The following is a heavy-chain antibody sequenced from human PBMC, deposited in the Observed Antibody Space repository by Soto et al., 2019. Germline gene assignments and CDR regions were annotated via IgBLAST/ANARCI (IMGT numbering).Heavy chain of an antibody. J-gene: IGHJ4*01. CDR2: IYWDDDK. Sequence: QVTLKESGPTLVKPTQTLTLTCTVSGFSYSTSSVGVGWIRQPPGKALEWLARIYWDDDKRYNPSLRNRLTTTKDHSRNQVVVTMTDMEPVDTGTHYSVKVYWVATGMRYYFDYRGHGTLGTVSP. V-gene: IGHV2-5*04. CDR1: GFSYSTSSVG. D-gene: IGHD3-9*01. CDR3: VKVYWVATGMRYYFDY.